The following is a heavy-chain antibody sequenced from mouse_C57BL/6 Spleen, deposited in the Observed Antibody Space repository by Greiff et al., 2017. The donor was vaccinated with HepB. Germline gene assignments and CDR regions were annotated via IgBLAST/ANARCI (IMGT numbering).Heavy chain of an antibody. D-gene: IGHD2-2*01. CDR1: GYTFTSYW. CDR3: ARGGDYYGYDGDYYAMDY. J-gene: IGHJ4*01. Sequence: QVQLKQPGAELVKPGASVKMSCKASGYTFTSYWITWVKQRPGQGLEWIGDIYPGSGSTNYNEKFTSKATLTVDTSSSTAYMQLSSLTSEDSAVYYCARGGDYYGYDGDYYAMDYWGQGTSVTVSS. V-gene: IGHV1-55*01. CDR2: IYPGSGST.